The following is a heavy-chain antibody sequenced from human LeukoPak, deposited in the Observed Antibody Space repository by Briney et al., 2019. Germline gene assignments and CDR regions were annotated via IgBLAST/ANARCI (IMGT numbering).Heavy chain of an antibody. CDR1: GLTFSSHW. CDR3: ATQQGGNTAY. D-gene: IGHD1/OR15-1a*01. J-gene: IGHJ4*02. CDR2: ITNDGSST. Sequence: GGSLRLSCAASGLTFSSHWMHRVRQAPGKWLVWVSRITNDGSSTTYADSVKGRFTISRDNAKNMLYLQVNSLRAEDTAVYYCATQQGGNTAYWGQGTLVTVSS. V-gene: IGHV3-74*01.